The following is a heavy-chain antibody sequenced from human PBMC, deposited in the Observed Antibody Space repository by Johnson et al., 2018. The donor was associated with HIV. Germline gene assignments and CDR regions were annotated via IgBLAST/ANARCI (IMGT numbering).Heavy chain of an antibody. V-gene: IGHV3-30*18. D-gene: IGHD4-11*01. CDR3: ANLGDYSVNKGFDI. CDR2: ISYDGSNK. CDR1: GFTFSGYG. Sequence: QVQLVESGGGEVQPGRSLRLSCAASGFTFSGYGMHWVRQAPVKGLEWVAVISYDGSNKYYTESVKGRFTISRDNSKNTMYLQMNSLRTEDTAVYYCANLGDYSVNKGFDIWGRGTMVTVSS. J-gene: IGHJ3*02.